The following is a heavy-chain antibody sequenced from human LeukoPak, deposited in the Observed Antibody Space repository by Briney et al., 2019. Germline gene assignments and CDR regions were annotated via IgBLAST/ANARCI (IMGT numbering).Heavy chain of an antibody. J-gene: IGHJ4*02. CDR1: GFTFSSYG. CDR2: IWYDGSNK. V-gene: IGHV3-33*01. CDR3: ARDPSYSYFDY. D-gene: IGHD1-26*01. Sequence: GGSLRLSCAASGFTFSSYGMHWVRQAPGKGLEWVAVIWYDGSNKYYADSVKGRFTISRDNSKNTLYLQMNSLRAEDTAVYYCARDPSYSYFDYWGQGTLVTVSS.